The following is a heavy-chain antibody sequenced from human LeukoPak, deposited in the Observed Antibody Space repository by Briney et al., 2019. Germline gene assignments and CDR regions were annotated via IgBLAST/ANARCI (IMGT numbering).Heavy chain of an antibody. Sequence: PGGSLRLSCAASGFTFSSYAMSWVRQAPGKGLEWVSVIGAGGASTYYADSVKGRFTISRDNSKNTLHLQMNSLRAEDTAVYYCAKRYSSGPTDYWGQGTLVTVSS. D-gene: IGHD6-19*01. CDR3: AKRYSSGPTDY. V-gene: IGHV3-23*01. CDR2: IGAGGAST. J-gene: IGHJ4*02. CDR1: GFTFSSYA.